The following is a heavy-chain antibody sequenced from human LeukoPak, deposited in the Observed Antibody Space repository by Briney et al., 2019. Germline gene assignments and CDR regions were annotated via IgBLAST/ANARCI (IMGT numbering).Heavy chain of an antibody. CDR3: AGGSGGEIDY. V-gene: IGHV4-4*07. J-gene: IGHJ4*02. D-gene: IGHD5-24*01. Sequence: PSETLSLTCAVSGGSISSYYWSWVRQPAGKGLEWIGRIYTSGSTNYNPSLTSRVTMSVGTSKNQFSMKLSSVTAADTAVYYCAGGSGGEIDYWGQGTLVTVSS. CDR1: GGSISSYY. CDR2: IYTSGST.